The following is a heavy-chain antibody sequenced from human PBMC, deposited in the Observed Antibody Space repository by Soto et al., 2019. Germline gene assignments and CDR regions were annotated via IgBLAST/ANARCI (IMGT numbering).Heavy chain of an antibody. Sequence: PSETLSLTCAVYGGSFSGYYWTWIRQPPGTGLEWIGEINHSGSTNYNPSLKSRVTISVDTSKNQFSLKLTSVTAADTAVYYCARIAYNYETSGTDSGFDYWGQGTLVTVSS. J-gene: IGHJ4*02. CDR2: INHSGST. CDR1: GGSFSGYY. CDR3: ARIAYNYETSGTDSGFDY. V-gene: IGHV4-34*01. D-gene: IGHD3-22*01.